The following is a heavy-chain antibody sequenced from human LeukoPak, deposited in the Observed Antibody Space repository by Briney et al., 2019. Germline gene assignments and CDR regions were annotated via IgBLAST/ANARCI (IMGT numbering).Heavy chain of an antibody. J-gene: IGHJ4*02. Sequence: GASVRVSCKSSGYTFTGYDINWVRQATGQGLEWMGLMNPNTGDTGYAQEFQGSLTMTRNTSIYTAYMELSGLKSEDTAVYYCTRGSLSGSSRDYWGQGTLVSVSS. V-gene: IGHV1-8*01. CDR2: MNPNTGDT. CDR3: TRGSLSGSSRDY. D-gene: IGHD1-26*01. CDR1: GYTFTGYD.